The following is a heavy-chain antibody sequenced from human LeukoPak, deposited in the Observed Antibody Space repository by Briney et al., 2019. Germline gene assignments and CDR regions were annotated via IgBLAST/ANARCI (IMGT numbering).Heavy chain of an antibody. V-gene: IGHV3-48*03. J-gene: IGHJ4*02. CDR2: ISNSGNTI. CDR3: ARRSRGTGSWYYFDY. Sequence: GGSLRLSCAASGFTFSSYEMNWVRQAPGKGLEWVSYISNSGNTIYYADSVKGRFTISRDNAKNSLYLQMNSLRAEDAAVYYCARRSRGTGSWYYFDYWGQGTLVTVSS. CDR1: GFTFSSYE. D-gene: IGHD3-10*01.